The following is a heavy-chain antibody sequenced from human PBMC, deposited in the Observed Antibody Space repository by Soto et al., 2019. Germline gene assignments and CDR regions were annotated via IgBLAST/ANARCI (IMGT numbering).Heavy chain of an antibody. Sequence: PSETLSLTCTVSGGSISSSSYYWGWIRQPPGKGLEWIGNIYYSGSTYYNPSLKSRVTISVDTSKNQFSLKLSSVTAADTAVYYCAGSEPAASTLYYYYYMDVWGKGTTVTVSS. CDR3: AGSEPAASTLYYYYYMDV. J-gene: IGHJ6*03. D-gene: IGHD2-2*01. V-gene: IGHV4-39*01. CDR2: IYYSGST. CDR1: GGSISSSSYY.